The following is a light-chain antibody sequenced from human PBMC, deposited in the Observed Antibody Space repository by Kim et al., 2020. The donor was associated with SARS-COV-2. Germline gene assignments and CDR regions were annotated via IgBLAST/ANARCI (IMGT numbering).Light chain of an antibody. V-gene: IGLV1-44*01. Sequence: QRFTIPCSGSSANAGRHFVNWYQQLPGTAPKVFIYNDNQRPSGVPDRFSGSRSGTSASLAISGLQSEDEADYYCATWDVTLNGWVFGGGTQLTVL. CDR2: NDN. CDR1: SANAGRHF. CDR3: ATWDVTLNGWV. J-gene: IGLJ3*02.